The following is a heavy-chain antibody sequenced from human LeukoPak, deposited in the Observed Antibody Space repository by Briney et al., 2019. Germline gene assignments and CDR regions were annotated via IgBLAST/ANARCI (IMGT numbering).Heavy chain of an antibody. CDR3: AREVVTAPHDAFDI. Sequence: GASVKVSCKASGYTFTSYAMDWVRQAPGQGLEWMGWINTNTGNPTYAQGFTGRFVFSLDTSVSTAYLQISSLKAEDTAVYYCAREVVTAPHDAFDIWGQGTMVTVSS. J-gene: IGHJ3*02. V-gene: IGHV7-4-1*02. CDR1: GYTFTSYA. CDR2: INTNTGNP. D-gene: IGHD2-21*02.